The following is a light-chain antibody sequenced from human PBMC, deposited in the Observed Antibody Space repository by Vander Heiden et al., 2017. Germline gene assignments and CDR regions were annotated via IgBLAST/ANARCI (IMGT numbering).Light chain of an antibody. CDR1: SSDSGAYYY. V-gene: IGLV2-8*01. J-gene: IGLJ2*01. CDR3: GSYAAYNSDVV. CDR2: EVT. Sequence: QSALTQPPCASGSPGQSVTISCTGTSSDSGAYYYVSWYQQHPGKAPKRIIYEVTKRPAAVPDRFSGSKSGNTASLTVSGLQVEDEAYYFCGSYAAYNSDVVFGGGTKLTVL.